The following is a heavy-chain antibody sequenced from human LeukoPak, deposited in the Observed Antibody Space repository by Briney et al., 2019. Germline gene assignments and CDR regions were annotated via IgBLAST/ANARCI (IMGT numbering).Heavy chain of an antibody. J-gene: IGHJ4*02. CDR1: GFTFSSYG. D-gene: IGHD3-10*01. CDR2: ISSSGTTV. Sequence: PGGSLRLSCAASGFTFSSYGMHWVRQAPGKGLDWVSYISSSGTTVYYADSVRGRFTISRDNAKNSLYLQMDSLRVDDTAVYYCARSTKGDSDHWGQGTLVSVSS. V-gene: IGHV3-48*04. CDR3: ARSTKGDSDH.